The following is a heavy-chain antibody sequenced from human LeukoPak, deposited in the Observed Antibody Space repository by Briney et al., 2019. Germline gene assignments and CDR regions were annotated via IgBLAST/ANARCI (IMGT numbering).Heavy chain of an antibody. CDR3: ARGHYDFWSGYFSWFDP. CDR1: GGAFSGYY. D-gene: IGHD3-3*01. CDR2: IYYSGST. Sequence: PSETLSLTCAVYGGAFSGYYWSWIRQHPGKGLEWIGYIYYSGSTYYNPSLKSRVTISVDTSKNQFSLKLSSVTAADTAVYYCARGHYDFWSGYFSWFDPWGQGTLVTVSS. V-gene: IGHV4-31*11. J-gene: IGHJ5*02.